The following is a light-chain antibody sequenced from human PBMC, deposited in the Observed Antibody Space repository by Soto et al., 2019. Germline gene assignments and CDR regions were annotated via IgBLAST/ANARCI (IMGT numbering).Light chain of an antibody. V-gene: IGLV4-69*01. J-gene: IGLJ2*01. CDR1: SGHSSYA. CDR2: LNSDGSH. CDR3: QTWGTGIVV. Sequence: QPVLTQSPSASASLGASVKLTCTLSSGHSSYAIAWHQQQPEKGPRYLMKLNSDGSHSNGDGIPDRFSGSSSGAERYLTIASLQSEDEADYYCQTWGTGIVVFGGGTKVTVL.